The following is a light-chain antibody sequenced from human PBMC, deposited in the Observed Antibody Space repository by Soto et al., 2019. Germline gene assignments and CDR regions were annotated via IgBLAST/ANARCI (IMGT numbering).Light chain of an antibody. CDR3: SSYTSSNTLYV. CDR2: DVS. Sequence: QSVLTQPASVSGSPGQSITISCTGTSSDVGGYNYVSWYQHHPGKAPKLMIYDVSSRPSGVSNRFSGSKSGNTASLSISGLQAEDEADYYCSSYTSSNTLYVFGTGTKVTVL. V-gene: IGLV2-14*03. J-gene: IGLJ1*01. CDR1: SSDVGGYNY.